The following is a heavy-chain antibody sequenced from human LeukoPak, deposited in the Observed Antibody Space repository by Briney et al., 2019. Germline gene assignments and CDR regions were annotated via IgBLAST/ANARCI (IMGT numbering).Heavy chain of an antibody. D-gene: IGHD6-13*01. CDR1: GFTFSSYA. J-gene: IGHJ3*02. CDR3: ARACCGSSWLYYAFDI. V-gene: IGHV3-30-3*01. Sequence: GGSLRLSCAASGFTFSSYAMHLVRQAPRKGLEWVAVISYDGSNKYYADSVKGRFTISRDNSKNTLYLQMNSLRAEDTAVYYCARACCGSSWLYYAFDIWGQGTMVTVSS. CDR2: ISYDGSNK.